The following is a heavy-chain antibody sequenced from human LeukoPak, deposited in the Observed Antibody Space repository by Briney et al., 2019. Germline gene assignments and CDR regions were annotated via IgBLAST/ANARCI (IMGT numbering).Heavy chain of an antibody. CDR3: ARSRSFWTTVTMRCYFDY. CDR2: IYYSGST. Sequence: SETLSLTCTVSGGSISSYYWSWIRQPPGKGLEWIGYIYYSGSTNYNPSLKSRVTISVDTSKNQFSLKLSSVTAADTAVYYCARSRSFWTTVTMRCYFDYWGQGTLVTVSS. CDR1: GGSISSYY. D-gene: IGHD4-17*01. J-gene: IGHJ4*02. V-gene: IGHV4-59*01.